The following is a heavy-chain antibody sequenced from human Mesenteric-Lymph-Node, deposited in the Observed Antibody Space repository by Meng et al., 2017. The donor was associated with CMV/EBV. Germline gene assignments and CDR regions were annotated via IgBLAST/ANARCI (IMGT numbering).Heavy chain of an antibody. CDR3: SRGVVVPASIFACFDP. Sequence: SDYPLPSYAMNWVRQAPGQGLEWMGWINTNTGNPTYAQGFTGRFVFSLDTSVIPSSLPLLLLPSPDPAVSSFSRGVVVPASIFACFDPWGQGTLVTVSS. D-gene: IGHD2-2*01. V-gene: IGHV7-4-1*01. J-gene: IGHJ5*02. CDR1: DYPLPSYA. CDR2: INTNTGNP.